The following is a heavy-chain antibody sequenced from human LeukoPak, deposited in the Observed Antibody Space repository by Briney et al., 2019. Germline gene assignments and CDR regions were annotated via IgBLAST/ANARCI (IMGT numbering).Heavy chain of an antibody. D-gene: IGHD5-12*01. CDR3: ARDRGGVATVYFDY. Sequence: PGGSLRLSCAASGFTFSSYGMHWVRQAPGKGLEWVAVIWHDGSNKYYADSVKGPFTISRDNAQNSLYLQMNSLRAYDTAVYFCARDRGGVATVYFDYWGQGSLVPVSS. J-gene: IGHJ4*02. V-gene: IGHV3-33*08. CDR1: GFTFSSYG. CDR2: IWHDGSNK.